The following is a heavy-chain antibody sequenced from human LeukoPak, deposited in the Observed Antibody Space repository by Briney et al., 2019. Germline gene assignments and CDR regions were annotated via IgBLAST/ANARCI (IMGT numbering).Heavy chain of an antibody. CDR3: ARGYCSGGSCPSYYYYYYGMDV. V-gene: IGHV1-18*01. J-gene: IGHJ6*02. Sequence: GASVKVSCKTSGYNFTDYAISWLRQAPGQGLEWMGWISAYNGNTYYAQRFQGRVTMTRDTSTSTVYMELSSLRSEDTAVYYCARGYCSGGSCPSYYYYYYGMDVWGQGTTVTVSS. CDR2: ISAYNGNT. CDR1: GYNFTDYA. D-gene: IGHD2-15*01.